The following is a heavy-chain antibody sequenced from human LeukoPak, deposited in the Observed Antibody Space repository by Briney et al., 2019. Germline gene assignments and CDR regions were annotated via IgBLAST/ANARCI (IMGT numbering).Heavy chain of an antibody. CDR2: IKPGGSAE. J-gene: IGHJ4*02. Sequence: GGSLRLSCEASGFSFDTHWMNWVRQFPGGGLEWVANIKPGGSAEYYLDSVKGRFSISRDNVKNLVYLQLNSLRTEDTAVYYCSGRSGFSSIYWGQGTLVTASS. CDR1: GFSFDTHW. V-gene: IGHV3-7*01. D-gene: IGHD2-2*01. CDR3: SGRSGFSSIY.